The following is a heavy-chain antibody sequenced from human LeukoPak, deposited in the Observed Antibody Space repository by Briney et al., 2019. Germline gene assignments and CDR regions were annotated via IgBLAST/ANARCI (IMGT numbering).Heavy chain of an antibody. CDR1: GYTFTSYA. D-gene: IGHD3-10*01. J-gene: IGHJ6*03. CDR3: ASLLWFGDYYYYMDV. Sequence: ASVKVSCKASGYTFTSYAMNWVRQAPGQGLEWMGGIIPIFGTANYAQKFQGRVTITADKSTSTAYMELSSLRSEDTAVYYCASLLWFGDYYYYMDVWGKGTTVTVSS. CDR2: IIPIFGTA. V-gene: IGHV1-69*06.